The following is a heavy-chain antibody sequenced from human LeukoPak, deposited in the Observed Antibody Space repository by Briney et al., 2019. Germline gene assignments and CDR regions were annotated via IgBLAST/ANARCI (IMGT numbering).Heavy chain of an antibody. V-gene: IGHV1-2*02. Sequence: ASVKVSCKASGYTFTGYYMHWVRQAPGQGLESMGWINPNSGGTNYAQKFQGRVTMTRDTSISTAYMELSRLRSDDTAVYYCARDQLRLDEDYGDYVYYFDYWGQGTLVTVSS. CDR2: INPNSGGT. D-gene: IGHD4-17*01. CDR1: GYTFTGYY. J-gene: IGHJ4*02. CDR3: ARDQLRLDEDYGDYVYYFDY.